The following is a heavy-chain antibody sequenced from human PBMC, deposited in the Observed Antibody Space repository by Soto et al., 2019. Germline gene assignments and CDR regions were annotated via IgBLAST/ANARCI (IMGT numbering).Heavy chain of an antibody. J-gene: IGHJ4*02. CDR2: IFHDGTA. CDR1: GVSISSVNW. CDR3: ARRVYDTRLNYMYFDF. Sequence: LSLTCAVSGVSISSVNWWTWVRQTPQRGLEYIGEIFHDGTANYYPSFERRVAISVDTSKNQFSLKLTSVTAADTAIYFCARRVYDTRLNYMYFDFWGQGALVTVSS. D-gene: IGHD3-10*01. V-gene: IGHV4-4*01.